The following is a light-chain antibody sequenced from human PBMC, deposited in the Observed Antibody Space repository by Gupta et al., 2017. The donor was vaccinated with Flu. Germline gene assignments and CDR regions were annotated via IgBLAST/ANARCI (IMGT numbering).Light chain of an antibody. CDR2: RSN. V-gene: IGLV1-47*01. Sequence: QSVLTQPPSASGTPGQRVIISCSGGVSNIGNSHVFWYRQLPGTAPTLLIYRSNQRPSGVPDRFSGSKSGTSASLAISGLRSEDEADYYCAAWDDSLRSPNWVFGGGTKLTVL. J-gene: IGLJ3*02. CDR1: VSNIGNSH. CDR3: AAWDDSLRSPNWV.